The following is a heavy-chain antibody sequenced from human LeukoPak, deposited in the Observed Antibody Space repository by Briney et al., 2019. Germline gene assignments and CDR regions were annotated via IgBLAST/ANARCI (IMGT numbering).Heavy chain of an antibody. D-gene: IGHD3-10*01. J-gene: IGHJ6*02. CDR3: ARLRSSYYYYYGMDV. V-gene: IGHV4-59*08. Sequence: SETLSLTCTVSGGSISSYYWSWIRQPPGKGLEWIGYIYYSGGTSYNPSLKSRVTISVDTSNNQFSLKLRSVTAADTAVYYCARLRSSYYYYYGMDVWGQGTTVTVSS. CDR1: GGSISSYY. CDR2: IYYSGGT.